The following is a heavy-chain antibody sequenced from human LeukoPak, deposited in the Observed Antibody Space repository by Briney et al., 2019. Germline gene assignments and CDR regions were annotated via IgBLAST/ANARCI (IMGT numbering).Heavy chain of an antibody. CDR3: ASVSVYSSGKAFDY. Sequence: GGSLRLSCAASGFTFISYSMNWVRQAPGKGLEWVSSISSSSSYIYYADSVKGRFTISRDNAENSLYLQMNSLRAEDTAVYYCASVSVYSSGKAFDYWGQGTLVTVSS. D-gene: IGHD6-19*01. CDR2: ISSSSSYI. CDR1: GFTFISYS. V-gene: IGHV3-21*01. J-gene: IGHJ4*02.